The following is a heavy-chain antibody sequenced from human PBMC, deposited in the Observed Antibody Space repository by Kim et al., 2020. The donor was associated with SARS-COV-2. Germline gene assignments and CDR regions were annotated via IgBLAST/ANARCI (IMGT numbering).Heavy chain of an antibody. J-gene: IGHJ6*02. CDR3: ARDSRGYSYGYYYYYGMDV. V-gene: IGHV4-59*13. CDR2: IYYSGST. Sequence: SETQSLTCTVSGGSISSYYWSWIRQPPGKGLEWIGYIYYSGSTNYNPSLKSRVTISVDTSKNQFSLKLSSVTAADTAVYYCARDSRGYSYGYYYYYGMDVWGQGTTVTVSS. D-gene: IGHD5-18*01. CDR1: GGSISSYY.